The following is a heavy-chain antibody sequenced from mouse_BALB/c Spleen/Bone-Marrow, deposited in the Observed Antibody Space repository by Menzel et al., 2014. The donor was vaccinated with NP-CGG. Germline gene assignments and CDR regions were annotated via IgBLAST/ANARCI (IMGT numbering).Heavy chain of an antibody. D-gene: IGHD2-14*01. CDR3: ARYRLGTYFDY. CDR2: IDPANGNT. V-gene: IGHV14-3*02. J-gene: IGHJ2*01. CDR1: GFNIKDTY. Sequence: VQLQQPGAELVKPGASVKLSCTASGFNIKDTYMHWVKQRPEQGLEWIGRIDPANGNTKYDPKFQGKATITADTSSNTAYLQLSSLTSEDTAVHYCARYRLGTYFDYWGQGTTLTVSS.